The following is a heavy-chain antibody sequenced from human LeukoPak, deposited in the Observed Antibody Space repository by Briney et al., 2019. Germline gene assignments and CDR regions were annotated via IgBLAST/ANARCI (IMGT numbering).Heavy chain of an antibody. V-gene: IGHV1-18*01. CDR3: ARGLPPRRNYDSGGYYSYYFDY. Sequence: ASVKVSCKASGYTFTSYGIIWVRQAPGQGLEWMGWISAYNGHTKYSQKFQGRVTMTTDTSTTTVYMELSSLRSDDTAVYFCARGLPPRRNYDSGGYYSYYFDYWGQGTLVTVSS. D-gene: IGHD3-22*01. CDR2: ISAYNGHT. CDR1: GYTFTSYG. J-gene: IGHJ4*02.